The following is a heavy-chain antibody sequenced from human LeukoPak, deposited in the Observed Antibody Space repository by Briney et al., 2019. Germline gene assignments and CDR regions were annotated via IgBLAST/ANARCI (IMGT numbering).Heavy chain of an antibody. V-gene: IGHV3-23*01. CDR3: ATADSSGWYYFDY. J-gene: IGHJ4*02. Sequence: GGSLRLSRAASGFTFSNYWMSWVRQAPGKGLEWVSAISGSGGSTYYADSVKGRFTISRDNSKNTLYLQMNSLRAEDTAVYYCATADSSGWYYFDYWGQGTLVTVSS. CDR2: ISGSGGST. CDR1: GFTFSNYW. D-gene: IGHD6-13*01.